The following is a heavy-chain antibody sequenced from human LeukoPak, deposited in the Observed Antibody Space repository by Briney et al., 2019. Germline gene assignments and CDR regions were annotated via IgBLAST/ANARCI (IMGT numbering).Heavy chain of an antibody. CDR2: IRGDGGVT. J-gene: IGHJ4*02. Sequence: PGGSLRLSSAASGFTFEDYGMHWARQAPGKGLEGVSFIRGDGGVTYYGASVKGRFTVSRDNSEDSLYLQMDRLRAEDTAFYYCVKDGPVLSFWGQGTLVTVSS. CDR3: VKDGPVLSF. CDR1: GFTFEDYG. V-gene: IGHV3-43*02. D-gene: IGHD4/OR15-4a*01.